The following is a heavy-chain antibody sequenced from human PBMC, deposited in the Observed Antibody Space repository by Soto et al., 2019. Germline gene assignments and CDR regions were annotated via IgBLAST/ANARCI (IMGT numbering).Heavy chain of an antibody. Sequence: QITLKESGPTLVKPTQTLTLTCTFSGFSLSTGGVGVGWIRQPPGKALEWLGFIFWDDDKRYSPSLKSRLTIPKDTSKNRVVLTITNMDPVDTAAYYCAHRSASQLELRNWGQGTLVTVSS. D-gene: IGHD1-7*01. CDR2: IFWDDDK. J-gene: IGHJ4*02. CDR3: AHRSASQLELRN. CDR1: GFSLSTGGVG. V-gene: IGHV2-5*02.